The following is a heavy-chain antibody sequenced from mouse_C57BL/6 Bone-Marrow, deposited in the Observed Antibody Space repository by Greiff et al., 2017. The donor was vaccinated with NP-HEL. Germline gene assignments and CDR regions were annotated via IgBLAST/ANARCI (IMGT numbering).Heavy chain of an antibody. CDR2: INPSSGYT. CDR3: ARITTVVHYAMDY. Sequence: QVQLKESGAELAKPGASVKLSCKASGYTFTSYWMHWVKQRPGQGLEWIGYINPSSGYTKYNQKFKDKATLTADKSSSTAYMQLSSLTYEDSAVYYCARITTVVHYAMDYWGQGTSVTVSS. CDR1: GYTFTSYW. V-gene: IGHV1-7*01. D-gene: IGHD1-1*01. J-gene: IGHJ4*01.